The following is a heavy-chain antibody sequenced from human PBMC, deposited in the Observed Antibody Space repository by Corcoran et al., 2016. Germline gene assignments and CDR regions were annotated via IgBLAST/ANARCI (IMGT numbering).Heavy chain of an antibody. Sequence: EVQLVESGGGLVQPGGSLRLSCAASGFTFSSYSMNWVRQAPGKGLEWVSYISSSSSSTIYYADSVKGRFTISRDNAKNSLYLQMNSLRAEDTAVYYCASYYYDSSYAGRDYYYYGMDVWGQGTTVTVSS. V-gene: IGHV3-48*04. J-gene: IGHJ6*02. D-gene: IGHD3-22*01. CDR1: GFTFSSYS. CDR2: ISSSSSSTI. CDR3: ASYYYDSSYAGRDYYYYGMDV.